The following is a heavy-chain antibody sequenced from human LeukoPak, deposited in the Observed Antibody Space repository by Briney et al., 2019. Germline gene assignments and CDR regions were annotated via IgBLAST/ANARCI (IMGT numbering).Heavy chain of an antibody. V-gene: IGHV4-59*08. CDR1: GGSISSYY. D-gene: IGHD3-22*01. CDR3: ARGGPYYYDSIDY. J-gene: IGHJ4*02. CDR2: IYYSGST. Sequence: SETLSLTCTVSGGSISSYYWSWIRQPPGKGLEWIGYIYYSGSTNYKPSLKSRVTISVDTSKNQFSLKLSSVTAADTAVYYCARGGPYYYDSIDYWGQGTLVTVSS.